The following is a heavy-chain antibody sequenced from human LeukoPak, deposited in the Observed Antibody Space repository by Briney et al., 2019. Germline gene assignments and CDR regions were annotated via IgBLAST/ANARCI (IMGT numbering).Heavy chain of an antibody. CDR1: GGSISSSSYY. D-gene: IGHD2-15*01. CDR2: IYYSGST. CDR3: ARQGAGAKTQLLLQYYFDY. Sequence: SETLSLTCTVSGGSISSSSYYWGWIRQPPGKGLEWIGSIYYSGSTYYNPSLKSRVTISVDTSKNQFSLKLSSVTAADTAVYYCARQGAGAKTQLLLQYYFDYWGQGTLVTVSS. J-gene: IGHJ4*02. V-gene: IGHV4-39*01.